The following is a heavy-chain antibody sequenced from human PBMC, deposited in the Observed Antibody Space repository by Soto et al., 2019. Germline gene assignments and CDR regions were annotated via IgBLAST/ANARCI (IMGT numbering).Heavy chain of an antibody. J-gene: IGHJ5*02. D-gene: IGHD2-2*01. CDR1: GGSISSGGYY. Sequence: SETLSLTCTVSGGSISSGGYYWSWIRQHPGKGLEWIGYIYYSGSTYYNPSLKSRVIISVDTSKNQFSLKLSSVTAADTAVYYCARDSGVVCSSTSCSWFDPWDQGTLVTVS. CDR2: IYYSGST. CDR3: ARDSGVVCSSTSCSWFDP. V-gene: IGHV4-31*03.